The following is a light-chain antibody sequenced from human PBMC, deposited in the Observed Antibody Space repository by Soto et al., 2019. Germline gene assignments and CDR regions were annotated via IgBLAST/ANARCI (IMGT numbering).Light chain of an antibody. CDR3: QQYGSSRT. CDR2: GTS. CDR1: QKINTSY. Sequence: DITLTQSPCTLSLSPGERATLSCRASQKINTSYLAWYQQKPGQAPRLLISGTSIRATGIPDRFSGSGSGTDFTLTISILESEDFAVYFRQQYGSSRTFGQGTKVDIK. J-gene: IGKJ1*01. V-gene: IGKV3-20*01.